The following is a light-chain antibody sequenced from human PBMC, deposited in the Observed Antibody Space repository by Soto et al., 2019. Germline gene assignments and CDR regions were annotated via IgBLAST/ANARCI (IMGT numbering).Light chain of an antibody. V-gene: IGKV1-5*03. Sequence: DIQLTQSPSTLSASVGDRVTITCRASQSISSWLAWYQQKPGEAPKLLIYKASTLESGVPSRFSGSGSETEFTLTISSLQPDDFATYYCQQYNTYSWTFGQGTKVEI. CDR3: QQYNTYSWT. J-gene: IGKJ1*01. CDR1: QSISSW. CDR2: KAS.